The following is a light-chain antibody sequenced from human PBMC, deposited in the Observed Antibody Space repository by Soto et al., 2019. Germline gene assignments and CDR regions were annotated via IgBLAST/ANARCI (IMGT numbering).Light chain of an antibody. CDR2: SNN. V-gene: IGLV1-44*01. J-gene: IGLJ1*01. Sequence: VLTQPPSASGTPGQRVTISRSGSSSNIGSNTVDCYQQLPGTAPKLLIYSNNQRSSGVPDRFSGSESGTSASLAISGLQCEDETDYCCAAWDDSLNGYVFGTGTKVTVL. CDR3: AAWDDSLNGYV. CDR1: SSNIGSNT.